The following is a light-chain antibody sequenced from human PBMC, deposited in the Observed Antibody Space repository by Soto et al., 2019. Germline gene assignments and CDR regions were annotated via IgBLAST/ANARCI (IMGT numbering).Light chain of an antibody. CDR2: DAS. V-gene: IGKV3-11*01. CDR1: QSVSSH. J-gene: IGKJ5*01. CDR3: QQRSSAIT. Sequence: EIVLTQSPATLSLSPGERATLSCRASQSVSSHLAWFKQRPGQAPRLLIYDASNRATGIPARFSGRGSGTDFTLTIRSLEPEDFAVYYCQQRSSAITVGQGTRLEIK.